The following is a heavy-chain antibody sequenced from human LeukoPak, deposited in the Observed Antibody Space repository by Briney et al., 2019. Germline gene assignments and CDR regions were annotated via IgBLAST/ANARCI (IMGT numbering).Heavy chain of an antibody. CDR2: ISSSSSTI. V-gene: IGHV3-48*01. CDR1: GFTFSSYS. J-gene: IGHJ3*02. Sequence: QSGGSLRLSCAASGFTFSSYSMNWVRQAPGKGLEWVSYISSSSSTIYYADSVKGRFTISRDNAKNSLYLQMNSLRAEDTAVYYCARTAAGTGDAFDIWGQGTMVTVSS. CDR3: ARTAAGTGDAFDI. D-gene: IGHD6-13*01.